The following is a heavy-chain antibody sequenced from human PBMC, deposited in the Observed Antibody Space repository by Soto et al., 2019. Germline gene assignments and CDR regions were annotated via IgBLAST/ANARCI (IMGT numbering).Heavy chain of an antibody. V-gene: IGHV4-59*08. CDR1: GGSISRYY. D-gene: IGHD1-26*01. J-gene: IGHJ3*02. CDR2: ISDTGST. CDR3: ARRGGYPFALDT. Sequence: QVQLQESGPGLVKPSETLSLTCAVSGGSISRYYWSWIRQPPGKGLEWIGYISDTGSTNYNASPRSRVTTAVDTSKNQFPLKLRSVTAADTAVYYCARRGGYPFALDTWGQGTMVIVSS.